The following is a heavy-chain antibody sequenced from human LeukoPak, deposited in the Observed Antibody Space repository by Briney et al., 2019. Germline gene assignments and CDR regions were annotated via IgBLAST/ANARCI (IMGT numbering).Heavy chain of an antibody. CDR2: IYYSGST. D-gene: IGHD3-22*01. V-gene: IGHV4-31*03. CDR3: ARDAGGYYDSYRGDAFDI. Sequence: SETLSLTCTVSGGSISSDGYSWSWIRQHPGKGLEWIGYIYYSGSTYYNPSLKSRVTISVDTSKNQFSLKLSSVTAADTAVYYCARDAGGYYDSYRGDAFDIWGQGTMVTVSS. CDR1: GGSISSDGYS. J-gene: IGHJ3*02.